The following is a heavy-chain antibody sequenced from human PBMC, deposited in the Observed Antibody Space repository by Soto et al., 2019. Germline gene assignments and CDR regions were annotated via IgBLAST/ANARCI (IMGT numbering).Heavy chain of an antibody. CDR2: IIPILGIP. CDR3: ASHFTGVLVLGASPPGGDNYGWDV. CDR1: GGTFSRYT. V-gene: IGHV1-69*02. Sequence: QVQLVQSGAEVKKPGSSVKVSCKASGGTFSRYTISWVRQAPGQGLEWMGRIIPILGIPNYAQNFQGRVTITADKSTSTDYMELSRLRSDDTAVYYCASHFTGVLVLGASPPGGDNYGWDVWGQGTTVTVSS. J-gene: IGHJ6*02. D-gene: IGHD2-15*01.